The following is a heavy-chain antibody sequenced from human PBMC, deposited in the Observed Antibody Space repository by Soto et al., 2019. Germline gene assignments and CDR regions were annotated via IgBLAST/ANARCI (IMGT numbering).Heavy chain of an antibody. CDR2: IYYSGST. CDR3: ALGAVVTNERDASFGY. CDR1: GACISSGDYY. J-gene: IGHJ4*02. Sequence: PLSLTSTCSGACISSGDYYWSWIRQPPGKGLEWIGYIYYSGSTYYNPSLKSRVTISVDTSKNQFSLKLSSVTAADTAVYYCALGAVVTNERDASFGYWGQGTLVTGSS. D-gene: IGHD2-15*01. V-gene: IGHV4-30-4*01.